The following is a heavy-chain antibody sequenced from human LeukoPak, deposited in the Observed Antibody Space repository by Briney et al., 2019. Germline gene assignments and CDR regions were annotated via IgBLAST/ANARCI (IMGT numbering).Heavy chain of an antibody. CDR3: ARGRLESMQTTNSRSAWFDP. CDR1: GGSFSGYY. D-gene: IGHD2-8*01. CDR2: INHSGST. V-gene: IGHV4-34*01. J-gene: IGHJ5*02. Sequence: SETLSLTCAVYGGSFSGYYWSWIRQPPGKGLEWIGEINHSGSTNYNPSLKSRVTISVDTSKSQFSLKLSSVTAADTAVYYCARGRLESMQTTNSRSAWFDPWGQGTLVTVSS.